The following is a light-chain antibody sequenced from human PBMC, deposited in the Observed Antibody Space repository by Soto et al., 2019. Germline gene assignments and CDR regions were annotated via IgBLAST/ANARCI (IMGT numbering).Light chain of an antibody. J-gene: IGKJ1*01. CDR2: GAS. V-gene: IGKV3-15*01. Sequence: EIVMTQSPATLSVSPGERATLSCRASQSVSSNLAWYQQKPGQAPRLLIYGASTRATGIPARFSGSGSGTEFTLTISSLQSEDLALYYCQQYNNWPPMAFGQGTKVEIK. CDR1: QSVSSN. CDR3: QQYNNWPPMA.